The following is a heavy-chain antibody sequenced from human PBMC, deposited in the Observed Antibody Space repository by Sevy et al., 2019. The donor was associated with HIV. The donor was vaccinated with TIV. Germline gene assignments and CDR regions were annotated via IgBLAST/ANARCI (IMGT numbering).Heavy chain of an antibody. V-gene: IGHV4-39*01. CDR1: GGSISSSNYY. CDR3: ARLYVGGSSGWDF. D-gene: IGHD6-19*01. Sequence: SETLSLTCTVSGGSISSSNYYWGWIRQPPGKGLEWIGSINYSGSTYYNPSLKSRVTISVDTSQNQFSLKLSSVTAADTAVYYCARLYVGGSSGWDFWGQGTLVTVSS. J-gene: IGHJ4*02. CDR2: INYSGST.